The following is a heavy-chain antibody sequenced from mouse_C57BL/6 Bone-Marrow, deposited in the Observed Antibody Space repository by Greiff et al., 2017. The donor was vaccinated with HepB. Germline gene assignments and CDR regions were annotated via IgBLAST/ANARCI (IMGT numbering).Heavy chain of an antibody. D-gene: IGHD2-3*01. CDR1: GFTFSSYA. Sequence: EVQVVESGGGLVKPGGSLKLSCAASGFTFSSYAMSWVRQTPEKRLEWVATISDGGSYTYYPDNVKGRFTISRDNAKNNLYLQMSHLKSEDTAMYYCARDRWLLRLRDWGQGTLVTVSA. CDR2: ISDGGSYT. J-gene: IGHJ3*01. CDR3: ARDRWLLRLRD. V-gene: IGHV5-4*01.